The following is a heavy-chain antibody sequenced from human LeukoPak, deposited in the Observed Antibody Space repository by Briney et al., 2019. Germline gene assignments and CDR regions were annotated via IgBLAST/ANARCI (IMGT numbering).Heavy chain of an antibody. CDR1: GGSIRSYY. D-gene: IGHD3-22*01. CDR3: ARVGGYPLSAFDI. J-gene: IGHJ3*02. CDR2: IYYSESA. V-gene: IGHV4-59*08. Sequence: SETLSLTCTASGGSIRSYYWSWIRQPPGKGLEWIGYIYYSESANYNPSLKSRITISLDTSKNQFSLKLNSVTAADTAVYYCARVGGYPLSAFDIWGQGTMVTVSS.